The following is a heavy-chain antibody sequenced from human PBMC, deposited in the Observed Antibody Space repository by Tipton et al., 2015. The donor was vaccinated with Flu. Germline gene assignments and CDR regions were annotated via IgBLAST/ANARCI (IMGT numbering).Heavy chain of an antibody. V-gene: IGHV1-46*01. J-gene: IGHJ6*02. CDR1: GYTFTSYY. Sequence: QSGPEVKKPGASVKVSCKASGYTFTSYYMHWVRQAPGQGLEWMGIINPSGGSTSYAQKFQGRVTMTRDTSTSTVYMELSSLRSEDTAVYYCARGPEAYCSSTSCVDGMDVWGQGTTVTVSS. CDR3: ARGPEAYCSSTSCVDGMDV. CDR2: INPSGGST. D-gene: IGHD2-2*01.